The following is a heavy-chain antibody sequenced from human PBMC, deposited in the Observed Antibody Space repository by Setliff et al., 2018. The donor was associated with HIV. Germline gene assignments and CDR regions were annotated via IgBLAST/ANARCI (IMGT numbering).Heavy chain of an antibody. CDR2: INGYSGKT. CDR1: GYTFSNFG. CDR3: ARAGAEVTSHFDW. Sequence: ASVKVSCKSSGYTFSNFGVSWVRQAPGQGLEWLGYINGYSGKTHFSPRLQGRLTMTTDTSTDTVYLELRSLASDDTAIYYCARAGAEVTSHFDWWGQGTLVTVS. D-gene: IGHD2-21*02. V-gene: IGHV1-18*01. J-gene: IGHJ4*02.